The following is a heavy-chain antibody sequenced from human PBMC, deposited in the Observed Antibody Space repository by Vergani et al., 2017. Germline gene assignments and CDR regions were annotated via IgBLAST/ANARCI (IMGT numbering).Heavy chain of an antibody. J-gene: IGHJ6*03. CDR2: IYTSGST. D-gene: IGHD2-2*01. Sequence: QVQLQESGPGLVKPSQTLSLTCTVPGGSISSGSYYWSWIRQPAGKGLEWIGRIYTSGSTNYNLSLKSRVTISVDTSKNQFFLKLSSVTAADTDVYYCARDAGDEYCSSSSCDAYYMDVWGKGTTVTVSS. V-gene: IGHV4-61*02. CDR1: GGSISSGSYY. CDR3: ARDAGDEYCSSSSCDAYYMDV.